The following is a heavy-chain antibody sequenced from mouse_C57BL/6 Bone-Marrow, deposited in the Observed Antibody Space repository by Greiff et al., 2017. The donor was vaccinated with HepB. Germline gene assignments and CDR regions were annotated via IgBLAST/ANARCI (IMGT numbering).Heavy chain of an antibody. J-gene: IGHJ4*01. Sequence: EVQGVESGGGLVQPGGSMKLSCVASGFTFSNYWMNWVRQSPEKGLEWVAQIRLKSDNYATHYAESVKGRFTISRDDSKSSVYLQMNNLRAEDTGIYYCTKKAYGSSYDYAMDYWGQGTSVTVSS. CDR3: TKKAYGSSYDYAMDY. CDR2: IRLKSDNYAT. V-gene: IGHV6-3*01. D-gene: IGHD1-1*01. CDR1: GFTFSNYW.